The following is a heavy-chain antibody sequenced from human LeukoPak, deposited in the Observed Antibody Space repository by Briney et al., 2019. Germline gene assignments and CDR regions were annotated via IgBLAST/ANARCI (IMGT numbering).Heavy chain of an antibody. CDR3: ARRSRSYGSGNIGGY. V-gene: IGHV1-8*01. Sequence: ASVKVSCKASVYTFTSYDINWVRQATGQGLEWMGWRNPNSGNTGYAQKFQGRVTMTRNTSISTAYMELSSLRSEDTAVYYCARRSRSYGSGNIGGYWGQGTLVTVSS. J-gene: IGHJ4*02. CDR2: RNPNSGNT. D-gene: IGHD3-10*01. CDR1: VYTFTSYD.